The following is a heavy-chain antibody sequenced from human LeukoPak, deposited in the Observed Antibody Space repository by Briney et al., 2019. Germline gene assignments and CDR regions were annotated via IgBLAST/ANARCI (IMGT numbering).Heavy chain of an antibody. CDR3: ARDLAVVTRGPDFDY. V-gene: IGHV3-11*01. CDR2: ISSSGSTI. D-gene: IGHD4-23*01. Sequence: GGSLRLSCAASGFTFSDYYMSWIRQAPGKGLEWVSSISSSGSTIYYADSVKGRFTISRDNAKNSPYLQMNSLRAEDTAVYYCARDLAVVTRGPDFDYWGQGTLVTVSS. J-gene: IGHJ4*02. CDR1: GFTFSDYY.